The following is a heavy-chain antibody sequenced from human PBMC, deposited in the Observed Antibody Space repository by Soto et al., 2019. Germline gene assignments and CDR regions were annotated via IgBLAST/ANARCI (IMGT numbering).Heavy chain of an antibody. Sequence: SETLSLTCTVSGGSISSYYWSWIRQPPGKGLEWIGYIYYNGNSKYNPSLKNRVTISLDRSKNQFSLKLCSVTAAETAVYYCARVPGPWGEGTLVTVSS. J-gene: IGHJ5*02. CDR2: IYYNGNS. D-gene: IGHD2-2*01. V-gene: IGHV4-59*12. CDR3: ARVPGP. CDR1: GGSISSYY.